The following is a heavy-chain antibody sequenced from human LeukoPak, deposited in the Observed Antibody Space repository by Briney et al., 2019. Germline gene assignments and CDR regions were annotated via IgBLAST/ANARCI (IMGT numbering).Heavy chain of an antibody. V-gene: IGHV3-7*01. J-gene: IGHJ4*02. CDR2: IKQDGSEK. CDR1: GFTFSSYW. CDR3: ARGSGGASYYFDY. Sequence: GGSLRLSCAASGFTFSSYWMSWVRQAPGKGLEWVANIKQDGSEKYYVDSVKGRFTISRDNAKNSLYLQMNSLRAENTAVYYCARGSGGASYYFDYWGQGTLVTVSS. D-gene: IGHD1-26*01.